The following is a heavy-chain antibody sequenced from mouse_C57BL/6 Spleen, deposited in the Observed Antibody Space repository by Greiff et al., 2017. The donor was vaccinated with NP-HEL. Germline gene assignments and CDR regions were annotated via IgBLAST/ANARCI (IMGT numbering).Heavy chain of an antibody. CDR2: IHPNSGST. CDR3: ARGYYSNFWYFDV. Sequence: VQLQQPGAELVKPGASVKLSCKASGYTFTSYWMHWVKQRPGQGLEWIGMIHPNSGSTNYNEKFKSKATLTVDKSSSTAYMQLSSLTSEDSAVYYCARGYYSNFWYFDVWGTGTTVTVSS. V-gene: IGHV1-64*01. J-gene: IGHJ1*03. CDR1: GYTFTSYW. D-gene: IGHD2-5*01.